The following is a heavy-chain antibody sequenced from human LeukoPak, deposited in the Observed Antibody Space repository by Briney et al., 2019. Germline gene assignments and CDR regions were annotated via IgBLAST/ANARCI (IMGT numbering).Heavy chain of an antibody. V-gene: IGHV3-74*01. D-gene: IGHD2-2*01. J-gene: IGHJ4*02. CDR1: GNYW. CDR2: INCDGSWT. CDR3: VSFYETY. Sequence: GGSLRLSCAASGNYWMHWVRQAPGKGLVWVSHINCDGSWTSYADSVKGRFTISKDNAKNTVYLQMNNLRAEDTAVYYCVSFYETYWGRGTLVTVSS.